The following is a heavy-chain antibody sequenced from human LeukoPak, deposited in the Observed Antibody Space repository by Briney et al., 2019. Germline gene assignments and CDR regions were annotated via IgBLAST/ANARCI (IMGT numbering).Heavy chain of an antibody. CDR1: GYTFTSYY. J-gene: IGHJ5*02. V-gene: IGHV1-46*01. Sequence: GASVKVSCKASGYTFTSYYMHWVRQAPGQGLEWMGTINPSGGSTSYAQKFQGRVTMTRDTSTSTVYMELSSLRSEDTAVYYCARDMDYYGSGSYYSKWFDPWGQGTLVTVSS. CDR2: INPSGGST. D-gene: IGHD3-10*01. CDR3: ARDMDYYGSGSYYSKWFDP.